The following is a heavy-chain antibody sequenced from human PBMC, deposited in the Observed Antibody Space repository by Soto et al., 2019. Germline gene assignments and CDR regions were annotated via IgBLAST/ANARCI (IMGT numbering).Heavy chain of an antibody. J-gene: IGHJ4*02. CDR2: FSARGGT. Sequence: PSETLSLTCSVSGGPISGSYWSWIRQPAGKGLEWIGRFSARGGTNYNPSLKTRVTMSVDTSKNQFSLELYSVTAADTAIYYCAKSLGAFGDYWGQGVQVTAPQ. CDR3: AKSLGAFGDY. D-gene: IGHD3-16*01. CDR1: GGPISGSY. V-gene: IGHV4-4*07.